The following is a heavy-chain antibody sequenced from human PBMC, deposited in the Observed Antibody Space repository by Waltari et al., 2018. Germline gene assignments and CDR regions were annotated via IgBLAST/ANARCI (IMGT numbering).Heavy chain of an antibody. CDR1: GFTFSSYT. D-gene: IGHD6-6*01. CDR2: ISGRGGST. V-gene: IGHV3-23*01. Sequence: EVQLLESGGGLVQPGGSLRLSCVASGFTFSSYTMSWVRQDPGKGLGWVSGISGRGGSTYYADSVRGRFTISRDNSKNMLYLQMSSLRAEDTAVYYCAKGGAARPQYYAMDVWGQGTTVTVSS. J-gene: IGHJ6*02. CDR3: AKGGAARPQYYAMDV.